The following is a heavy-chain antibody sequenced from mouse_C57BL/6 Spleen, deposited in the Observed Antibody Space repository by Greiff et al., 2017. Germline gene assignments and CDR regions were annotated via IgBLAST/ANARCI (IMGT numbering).Heavy chain of an antibody. V-gene: IGHV14-3*01. D-gene: IGHD1-1*01. Sequence: VQLQQSVAELVRPGASVKLSCPASGFNIKNTYMHWVKQRPEQGLEWIGRIDPASGNTKYAPKFQGKATITVDPSSNTAYLLLSSLTSDDTAIYYCACDYGSSSFAYWGQGTLVTVSA. CDR1: GFNIKNTY. CDR2: IDPASGNT. CDR3: ACDYGSSSFAY. J-gene: IGHJ3*01.